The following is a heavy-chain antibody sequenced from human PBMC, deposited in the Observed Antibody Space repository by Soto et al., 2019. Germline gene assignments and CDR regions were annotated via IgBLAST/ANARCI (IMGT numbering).Heavy chain of an antibody. CDR3: ASPRYGAGRKGLSDY. CDR1: GGSISSTSYY. CDR2: IYYTGST. V-gene: IGHV4-39*01. J-gene: IGHJ4*02. Sequence: QLQLQESGPGLLKPSETLSLSCSVSGGSISSTSYYWGWFRQPPGKGLEWIAGIYYTGSTYYNPSLRRPVTTSVDPSTNPFSLNLDSVTAADTAVDYCASPRYGAGRKGLSDYWGQGSLVIVSS. D-gene: IGHD3-10*01.